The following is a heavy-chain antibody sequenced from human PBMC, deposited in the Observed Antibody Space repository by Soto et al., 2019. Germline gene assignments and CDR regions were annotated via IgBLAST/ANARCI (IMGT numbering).Heavy chain of an antibody. CDR2: ISSSSSYT. D-gene: IGHD3-22*01. CDR1: GFTLSDYY. J-gene: IGHJ4*02. V-gene: IGHV3-11*05. CDR3: ATGQYYYDSSAYYYS. Sequence: QVQLVESGGGLVKPGGSLRLSCAASGFTLSDYYMSWIRQAPGKGLEWVSYISSSSSYTNYADSVKGRFTISRDNAKNSLYLQMNSLRAEDTAVYYCATGQYYYDSSAYYYSWGQGTLVTVSS.